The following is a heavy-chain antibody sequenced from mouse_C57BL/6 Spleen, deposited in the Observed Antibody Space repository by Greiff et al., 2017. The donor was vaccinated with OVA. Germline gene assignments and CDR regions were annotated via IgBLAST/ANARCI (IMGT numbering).Heavy chain of an antibody. D-gene: IGHD4-1*01. Sequence: VQLKESGGGLVKPGGSLKLSCAASGFTFSDYGMHRVRQAPEKGLEWVAYISSGSSTIYYADTVKGRFTISRDNAKNTLFLQLTSLRSEDTAMYYCARVGLDAMDYWGQGTSVTVSS. CDR2: ISSGSSTI. J-gene: IGHJ4*01. CDR1: GFTFSDYG. V-gene: IGHV5-17*01. CDR3: ARVGLDAMDY.